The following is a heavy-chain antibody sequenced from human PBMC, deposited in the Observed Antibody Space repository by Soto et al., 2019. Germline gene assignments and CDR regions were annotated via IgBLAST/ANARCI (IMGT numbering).Heavy chain of an antibody. V-gene: IGHV3-15*07. CDR3: NTYYDSWGGDIPL. CDR1: GFTINNAW. D-gene: IGHD3-3*01. J-gene: IGHJ4*02. Sequence: EVQLVESGGGLVKPGGSLGLSCAASGFTINNAWMHWLRQAPGKGLECVGRIKSNADGETTDYAEPVKGRFTISRDDSTNTLSLQMTSLKTEDTAVYYCNTYYDSWGGDIPLWGQGTLVTVAS. CDR2: IKSNADGETT.